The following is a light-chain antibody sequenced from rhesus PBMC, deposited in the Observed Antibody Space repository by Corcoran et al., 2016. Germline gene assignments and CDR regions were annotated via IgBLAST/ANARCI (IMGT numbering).Light chain of an antibody. CDR3: LQYSSSPFS. CDR2: KAY. CDR1: QSISSW. J-gene: IGKJ2*01. Sequence: DIQMTQSPSSLSASVGDTVTITCRASQSISSWIDWYQQTPGKAPKLLINKAYSLHSGVPSRCSGSGSGTDFTLTINSLQPEDFATYFCLQYSSSPFSFGQGTKVEIK. V-gene: IGKV1-22*01.